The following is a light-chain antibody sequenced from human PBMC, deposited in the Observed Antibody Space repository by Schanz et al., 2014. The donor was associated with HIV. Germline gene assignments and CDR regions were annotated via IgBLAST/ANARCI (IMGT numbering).Light chain of an antibody. CDR3: CSYAGRYTWV. Sequence: QSALTQPPSASGSPGQSVTISCTGTTSDIGGYNYVSWYQQHPDKAPQLLIYEVNMRPSGVPDRFSGSKSGNTASLTISGLQAEDEADYHCCSYAGRYTWVFGTGTKLTVL. J-gene: IGLJ1*01. V-gene: IGLV2-8*01. CDR2: EVN. CDR1: TSDIGGYNY.